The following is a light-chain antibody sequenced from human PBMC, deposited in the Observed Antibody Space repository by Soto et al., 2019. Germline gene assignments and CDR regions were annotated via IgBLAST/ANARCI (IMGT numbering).Light chain of an antibody. CDR3: NSFTTSSTYV. CDR1: SSDIGSYNR. Sequence: QSALTRPASVSGSPGQAITISCTGTSSDIGSYNRVSWYQQPPGTAPKLIIYDVSNRPSGVPDRFSGSKSGNTASLTISGLQAEDEADYYCNSFTTSSTYVFGTGTKVTVL. CDR2: DVS. J-gene: IGLJ1*01. V-gene: IGLV2-18*02.